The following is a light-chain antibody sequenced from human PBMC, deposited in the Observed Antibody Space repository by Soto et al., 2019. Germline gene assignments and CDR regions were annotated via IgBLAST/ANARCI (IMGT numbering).Light chain of an antibody. Sequence: DIQMTQSPSSLSASVVDRVTITCRASQGISNFLAWYQQKPGKIPKLLISAASTLQSGVPSRFSGSGSGTDFTLTITSLQPEDVATYYCQKYSSVITFGQGTRLEIK. CDR2: AAS. CDR3: QKYSSVIT. J-gene: IGKJ5*01. CDR1: QGISNF. V-gene: IGKV1-27*01.